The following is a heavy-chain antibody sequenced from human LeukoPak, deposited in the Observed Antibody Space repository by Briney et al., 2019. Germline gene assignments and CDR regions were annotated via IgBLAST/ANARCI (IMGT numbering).Heavy chain of an antibody. D-gene: IGHD5-18*01. CDR3: AKGRGYNYGYIFGYFDY. J-gene: IGHJ4*02. Sequence: GGSLRLSCAASGFTFDDYGMSWVRQAPGKGLEWVSGLNWNGGSTGYADSVKGRFTISRDNAKNSLYLQMSSLRAEDTALYYCAKGRGYNYGYIFGYFDYWGQGTLVTVSS. CDR1: GFTFDDYG. V-gene: IGHV3-20*04. CDR2: LNWNGGST.